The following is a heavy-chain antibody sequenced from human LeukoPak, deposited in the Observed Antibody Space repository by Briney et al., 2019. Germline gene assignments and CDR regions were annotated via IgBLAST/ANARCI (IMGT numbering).Heavy chain of an antibody. V-gene: IGHV4-31*03. CDR2: IYYSGST. CDR1: GGSISSGGYY. D-gene: IGHD3-3*01. Sequence: PSETLSLTCTVSGGSISSGGYYWSWLRQHPGKGLEWIGYIYYSGSTYDRPSLKGRVTISVVTSKNQFSLKLSSVTAADTAVYYCARSNDFWGGDDAFDIWGQGTMVTVSS. CDR3: ARSNDFWGGDDAFDI. J-gene: IGHJ3*02.